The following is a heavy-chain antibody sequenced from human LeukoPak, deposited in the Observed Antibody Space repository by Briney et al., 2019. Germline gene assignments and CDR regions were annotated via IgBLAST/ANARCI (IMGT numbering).Heavy chain of an antibody. V-gene: IGHV3-74*01. Sequence: GGSLRLSCAASGFTFSSYWMHWVRQAPGKGLVWVSRIDTDGSNTAYADSVKGRFTISRDNAKNSLYLQMNSLRAEDTALYHCARGLVAGHVDAFDIWGQGTMVTVSS. CDR1: GFTFSSYW. D-gene: IGHD6-19*01. J-gene: IGHJ3*02. CDR3: ARGLVAGHVDAFDI. CDR2: IDTDGSNT.